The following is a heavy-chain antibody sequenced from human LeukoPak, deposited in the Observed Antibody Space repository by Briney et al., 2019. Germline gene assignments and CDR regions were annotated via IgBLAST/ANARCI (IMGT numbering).Heavy chain of an antibody. V-gene: IGHV4-30-4*01. Sequence: SQTLSLTCTVSGGSISSGDYYWSWIRQPPGKGLEWIGYIYYSGSTYYNPSLKSRVTISVDTSKNQFSLKLSSVTAADTAVYYCARSDSGNDAFDIWGQGTMVTVSS. CDR2: IYYSGST. J-gene: IGHJ3*02. CDR3: ARSDSGNDAFDI. D-gene: IGHD1-26*01. CDR1: GGSISSGDYY.